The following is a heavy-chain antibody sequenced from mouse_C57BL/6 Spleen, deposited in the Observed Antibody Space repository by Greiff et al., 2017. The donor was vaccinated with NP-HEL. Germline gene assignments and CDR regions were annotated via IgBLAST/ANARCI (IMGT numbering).Heavy chain of an antibody. J-gene: IGHJ4*01. D-gene: IGHD2-4*01. CDR2: INYDGSST. Sequence: EVQVVESEGGLVQPGSSMKLSCTASGFTFSDYYMAWVRQVPEKGLEWVANINYDGSSTYYLDSLKSRFIISRDNAKNILYLQMSSLKSEDTATYYCARAHDYDGEGGMDYWGQGTSVTVSS. V-gene: IGHV5-16*01. CDR1: GFTFSDYY. CDR3: ARAHDYDGEGGMDY.